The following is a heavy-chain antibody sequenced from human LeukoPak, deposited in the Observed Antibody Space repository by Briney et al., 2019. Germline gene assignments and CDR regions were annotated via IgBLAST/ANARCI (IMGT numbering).Heavy chain of an antibody. Sequence: PGGSLRLSCAASEFTFSSYTMRWVRQAPGKGLEWVSAISGTGTSTYYADSVKGRFTISRDNSKNTLYLKRVEEWFPSYHYYMDVWSKGTTVAVSS. V-gene: IGHV3-23*01. D-gene: IGHD3-3*01. CDR1: EFTFSSYT. CDR2: ISGTGTST. J-gene: IGHJ6*03. CDR3: V.